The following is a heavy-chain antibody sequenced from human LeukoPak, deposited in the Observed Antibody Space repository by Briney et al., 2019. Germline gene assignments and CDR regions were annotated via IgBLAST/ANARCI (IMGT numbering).Heavy chain of an antibody. CDR1: GYTLTSYG. D-gene: IGHD1-26*01. Sequence: ASVKVSCKASGYTLTSYGISWVRQAPGQGLEWMGWISAYNGNTNYAQKLQGRVTMTTDTSTSTAYMELRSLRSDDTAVYYCARVKREWELLSYFDYWGQGTLVTVSS. CDR2: ISAYNGNT. CDR3: ARVKREWELLSYFDY. J-gene: IGHJ4*02. V-gene: IGHV1-18*01.